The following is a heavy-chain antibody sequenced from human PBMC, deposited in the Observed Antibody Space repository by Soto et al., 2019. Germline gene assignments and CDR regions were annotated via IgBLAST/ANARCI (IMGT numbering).Heavy chain of an antibody. CDR3: ARDRINDIHINWFDP. V-gene: IGHV6-1*01. CDR2: TYYRSKWYN. D-gene: IGHD3-9*01. Sequence: SQTLSLTCVISGDSVSSNSAAWNWIRHSPSRGLEWLGRTYYRSKWYNDYAVSVRSRITINPDTSKNQFSLQLNSVTPEDTAVYYCARDRINDIHINWFDPWGQGTLVTVSS. CDR1: GDSVSSNSAA. J-gene: IGHJ5*02.